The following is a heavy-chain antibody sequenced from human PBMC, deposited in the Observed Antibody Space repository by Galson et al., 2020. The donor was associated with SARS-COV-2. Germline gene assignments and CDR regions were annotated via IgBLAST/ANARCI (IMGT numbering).Heavy chain of an antibody. Sequence: SQTLSLTCAVYVGSFSGFSWSWVRQSPGKGLEWIGEINHSGSANYNPSLKSRVTISVDTSKNQFSLKLTSVTAAKTGVYFCARGRIGVVPAPILGLGPYYEYYAMDVWGQGTTITVSS. J-gene: IGHJ6*02. CDR2: INHSGSA. D-gene: IGHD2-2*01. CDR1: VGSFSGFS. CDR3: ARGRIGVVPAPILGLGPYYEYYAMDV. V-gene: IGHV4-34*01.